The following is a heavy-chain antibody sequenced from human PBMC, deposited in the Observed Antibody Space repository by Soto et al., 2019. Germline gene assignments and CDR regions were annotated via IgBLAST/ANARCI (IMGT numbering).Heavy chain of an antibody. J-gene: IGHJ6*02. CDR2: IIPILGSA. Sequence: SVKVSCKASGDTFSNYAICWVRQAPGQGLEWIGGIIPILGSANYAQKFQGRVTISADGSTNTANLELSSLRSEDTAVYYCARFKVGTTTDYYYGMDVWGQGTTVTVSS. CDR1: GDTFSNYA. V-gene: IGHV1-69*13. CDR3: ARFKVGTTTDYYYGMDV. D-gene: IGHD1-26*01.